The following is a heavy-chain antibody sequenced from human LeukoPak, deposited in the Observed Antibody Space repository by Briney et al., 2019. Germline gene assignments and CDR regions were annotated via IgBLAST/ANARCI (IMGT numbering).Heavy chain of an antibody. CDR2: IYYSGST. Sequence: PSQTLSLTCTVSGGSISSGGYYWRWIRQHPGKGLEWIGYIYYSGSTYYNPPLKSRVTMSVDTSKNQFSLKLSSVTAADTAVYYCARDDDYGDYAWGQGTLVTVSS. D-gene: IGHD4-17*01. J-gene: IGHJ4*02. CDR3: ARDDDYGDYA. CDR1: GGSISSGGYY. V-gene: IGHV4-31*03.